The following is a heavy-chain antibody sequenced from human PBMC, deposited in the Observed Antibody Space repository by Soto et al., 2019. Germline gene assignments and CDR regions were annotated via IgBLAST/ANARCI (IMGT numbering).Heavy chain of an antibody. D-gene: IGHD1-26*01. CDR3: ARDITNHSGRYQQRMGLMDV. CDR2: ISAYNGNT. V-gene: IGHV1-18*01. J-gene: IGHJ6*02. Sequence: ASVKVSCKASGYTFTSYGISWVRQAPGQGLEWMGWISAYNGNTNYAQKLQGRVTMTTDTSTSTAYMELSRLRSDDTAVYYCARDITNHSGRYQQRMGLMDVWCQGITVNVS. CDR1: GYTFTSYG.